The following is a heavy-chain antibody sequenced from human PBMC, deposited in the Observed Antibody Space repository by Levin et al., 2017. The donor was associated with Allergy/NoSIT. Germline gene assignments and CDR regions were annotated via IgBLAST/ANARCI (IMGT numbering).Heavy chain of an antibody. Sequence: GGSLRLSCAASGFTFSSYGMHWVRQAPGKGLEWVAVISYDGSNKYYADSVKGRFTISRDNSKNTLYLQMNSLRAEDTAVYYCAKMGYCSSTSCYPDYWGQGTLVTVSS. V-gene: IGHV3-30*18. CDR1: GFTFSSYG. CDR3: AKMGYCSSTSCYPDY. CDR2: ISYDGSNK. J-gene: IGHJ4*02. D-gene: IGHD2-2*01.